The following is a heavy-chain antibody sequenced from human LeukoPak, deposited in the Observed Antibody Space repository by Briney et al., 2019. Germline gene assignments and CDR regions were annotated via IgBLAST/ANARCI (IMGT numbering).Heavy chain of an antibody. J-gene: IGHJ1*01. V-gene: IGHV2-5*08. CDR1: GGSISSGDYY. CDR2: IYWDDDK. CDR3: AHRLNSGSKFGH. D-gene: IGHD6-25*01. Sequence: TLSLTCTVSGGSISSGDYYWSWIRQPPGKALEWLALIYWDDDKRYSPSLKSRLTITKDTSKNLVVLTMTNMDPVDTATYYCAHRLNSGSKFGHWGQGTLVTVSS.